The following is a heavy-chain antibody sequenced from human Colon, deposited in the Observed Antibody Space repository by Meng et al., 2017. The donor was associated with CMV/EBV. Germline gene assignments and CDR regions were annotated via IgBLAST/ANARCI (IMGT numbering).Heavy chain of an antibody. V-gene: IGHV5-51*01. J-gene: IGHJ3*01. D-gene: IGHD1-14*01. CDR1: GYMLTNYW. Sequence: GESLKISCQASGYMLTNYWIVWVRQMPGKGLEWLGITYPTDSRIIYSPSFRGQVTMSVGKSINPAYLQWSSLKASDTTIYYCATSSAFSPGGAYDVWGRGTVVTVSS. CDR3: ATSSAFSPGGAYDV. CDR2: TYPTDSRI.